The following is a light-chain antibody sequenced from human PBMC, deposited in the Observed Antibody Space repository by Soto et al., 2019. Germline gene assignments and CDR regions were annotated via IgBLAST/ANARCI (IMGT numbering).Light chain of an antibody. Sequence: EIVMTQSPATLSLSPGERATLSFRSSQSVSSNLAWYQQKPGQAPRLLIYGASTRATGIPARFSGSGSGTEFTLTISSLQSEDFAVYYCQQYNNWPPITFGQGTRLEIK. V-gene: IGKV3-15*01. CDR3: QQYNNWPPIT. J-gene: IGKJ5*01. CDR2: GAS. CDR1: QSVSSN.